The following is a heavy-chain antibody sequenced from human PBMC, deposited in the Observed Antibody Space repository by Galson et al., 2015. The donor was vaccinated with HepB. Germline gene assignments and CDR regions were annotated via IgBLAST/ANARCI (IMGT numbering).Heavy chain of an antibody. V-gene: IGHV3-64D*06. J-gene: IGHJ4*02. CDR1: GFTFNNYA. D-gene: IGHD6-19*01. CDR2: ISTHGDST. Sequence: SLRLSCAASGFTFNNYAMHWVRQAPGKGLECLSGISTHGDSTYYADSVKGRFTISRDNSQNTLHLQMSSLRAEDTAVYYCVKDRDSSGRGPSGYFDYWGQGTLVTVSS. CDR3: VKDRDSSGRGPSGYFDY.